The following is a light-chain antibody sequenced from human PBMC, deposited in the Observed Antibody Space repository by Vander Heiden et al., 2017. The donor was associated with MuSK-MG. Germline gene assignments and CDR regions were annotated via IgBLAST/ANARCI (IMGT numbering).Light chain of an antibody. CDR2: DAS. Sequence: QMTQSPSTLSASVGDRVTITCRASQSVSGWLAWYQQKPGKAHKLLIYDASSLESGVPSRFSGSGFGTEFTLTISSLQPDDFGSYYCQQYKTASWTFGQGTKVDVK. V-gene: IGKV1-5*03. CDR1: QSVSGW. J-gene: IGKJ1*01. CDR3: QQYKTASWT.